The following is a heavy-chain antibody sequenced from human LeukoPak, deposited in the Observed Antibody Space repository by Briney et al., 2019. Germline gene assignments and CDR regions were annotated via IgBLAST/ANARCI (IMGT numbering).Heavy chain of an antibody. D-gene: IGHD3-22*01. CDR1: GFTFSSYS. CDR2: ISSSSSYI. Sequence: PGGSLRLSCAASGFTFSSYSMNWVRQAPGKGLEWVSSISSSSSYIYYADSVKGRFTISRDNAKNSLYLQMNSLRAEDTAVYYCARVGDYYDSSAGSFDHWGQGTLVTVSS. V-gene: IGHV3-21*01. CDR3: ARVGDYYDSSAGSFDH. J-gene: IGHJ4*02.